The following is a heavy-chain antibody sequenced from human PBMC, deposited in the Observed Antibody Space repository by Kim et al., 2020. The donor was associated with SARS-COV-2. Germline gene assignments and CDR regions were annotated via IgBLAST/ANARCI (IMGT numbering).Heavy chain of an antibody. D-gene: IGHD6-19*01. CDR2: SSTR. J-gene: IGHJ4*02. CDR3: AIEVSSSD. Sequence: SSTRCYADSVQGRFTISRDNAKNSLYLQMNSLRAEDTAVYYCAIEVSSSDWGQGTLVTLSS. V-gene: IGHV3-48*04.